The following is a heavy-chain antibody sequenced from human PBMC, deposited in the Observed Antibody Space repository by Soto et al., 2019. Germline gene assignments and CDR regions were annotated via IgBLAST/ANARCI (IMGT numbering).Heavy chain of an antibody. CDR1: GYTTTYA. Sequence: ASVKVSCKASGYTTTYAVHWVRQAPGQRLEWMGWINAGNGNTKYSQKFQGRVTITRDTSATTAYMELSSLRPEDTAVYYCARDVAAADYWGQGTLVTVSS. CDR3: ARDVAAADY. V-gene: IGHV1-3*01. J-gene: IGHJ4*02. D-gene: IGHD6-13*01. CDR2: INAGNGNT.